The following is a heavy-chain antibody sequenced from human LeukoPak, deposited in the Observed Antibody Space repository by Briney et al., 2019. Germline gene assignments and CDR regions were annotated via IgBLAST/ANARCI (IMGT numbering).Heavy chain of an antibody. CDR2: ISVTSRDI. Sequence: GGSLRLSCAASGFTFSTYAMNWVRQAPGKGLEWLSSISVTSRDIYYAASVKGRFIISRDNAKNSLNLQMNSLRAEDTAVYYCAREAAAPDYWGQGTLVTVSS. CDR1: GFTFSTYA. J-gene: IGHJ4*02. V-gene: IGHV3-21*01. D-gene: IGHD6-13*01. CDR3: AREAAAPDY.